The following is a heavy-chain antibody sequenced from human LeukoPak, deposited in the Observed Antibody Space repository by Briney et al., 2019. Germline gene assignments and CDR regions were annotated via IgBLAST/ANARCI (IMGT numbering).Heavy chain of an antibody. CDR3: ARRAAIRVTGTSDSFDI. CDR2: ISAYNGNT. J-gene: IGHJ3*02. CDR1: GYTFTSYG. D-gene: IGHD1-7*01. Sequence: ASVKVSCKASGYTFTSYGISWVQQAPGQGLEWMGWISAYNGNTNYAQKLQGRVTMTTDTSTSTAYMELRSLRSDDTAVYYCARRAAIRVTGTSDSFDIWGQGTMVTVSS. V-gene: IGHV1-18*01.